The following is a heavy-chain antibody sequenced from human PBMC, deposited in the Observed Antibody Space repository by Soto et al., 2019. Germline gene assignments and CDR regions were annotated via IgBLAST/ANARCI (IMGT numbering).Heavy chain of an antibody. CDR2: IFSTGST. CDR3: ASKPNSLYYFDF. CDR1: GSSISSNYW. D-gene: IGHD5-18*01. J-gene: IGHJ4*02. V-gene: IGHV4-28*01. Sequence: QVQLQESGPGLVKPPDTLSLTCGVSGSSISSNYWWGWIRQTPGKGLEWIGYIFSTGSTYYNPSLQSRVTMSVDTSNNQFALRLNSVTAVDTAVYYCASKPNSLYYFDFWGQGTLVTVSP.